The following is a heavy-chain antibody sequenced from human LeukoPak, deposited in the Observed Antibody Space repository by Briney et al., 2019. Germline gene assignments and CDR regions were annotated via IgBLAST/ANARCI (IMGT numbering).Heavy chain of an antibody. Sequence: PGGSLRLSCAASGFTFSSYWMHWVRQAPGKGLVWVSRINSDGSSTNYAGSVKGRFTISRDNAKNSLYLQMNSLRAEDTAVYYCARPAGGYSLDYWGQGALVTVSS. CDR2: INSDGSST. J-gene: IGHJ4*02. D-gene: IGHD5-24*01. V-gene: IGHV3-74*01. CDR3: ARPAGGYSLDY. CDR1: GFTFSSYW.